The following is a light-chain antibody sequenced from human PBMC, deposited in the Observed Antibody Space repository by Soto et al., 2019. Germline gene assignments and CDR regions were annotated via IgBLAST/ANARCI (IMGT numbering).Light chain of an antibody. CDR1: QSVSSY. Sequence: EIVLTQSPATLSLSPGERATLSCRASQSVSSYLAWYQQKPGQAPRLLIYDASNRATGIPARFSGSGSGTDFTLTISSLEPEDCAVYYRQQRSNWLTFGGGTKVEIK. V-gene: IGKV3-11*01. CDR2: DAS. J-gene: IGKJ4*01. CDR3: QQRSNWLT.